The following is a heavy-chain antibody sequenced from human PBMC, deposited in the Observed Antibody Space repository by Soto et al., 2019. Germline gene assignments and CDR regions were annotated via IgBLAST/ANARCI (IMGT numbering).Heavy chain of an antibody. Sequence: VSCKASGFTFASSAVQWVRQARGQRLEWIGWIVVGSGNTNYAQKFQERVTITRDMSTSTAYMELSSLRSEDTAVYYCAADTEGYCSGGSCYQYYGMDVWG. CDR3: AADTEGYCSGGSCYQYYGMDV. J-gene: IGHJ6*02. CDR1: GFTFASSA. CDR2: IVVGSGNT. D-gene: IGHD2-15*01. V-gene: IGHV1-58*01.